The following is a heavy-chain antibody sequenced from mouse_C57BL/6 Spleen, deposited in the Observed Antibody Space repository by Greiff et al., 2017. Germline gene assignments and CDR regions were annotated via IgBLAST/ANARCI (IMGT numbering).Heavy chain of an antibody. J-gene: IGHJ1*03. CDR3: TTNYYYGSSAFSIDV. CDR1: GFNIKDDY. D-gene: IGHD1-1*01. CDR2: IDPENGDT. V-gene: IGHV14-4*01. Sequence: VQLQQSGAELVRPGASVKLSCTASGFNIKDDYMHWVKQRPEQGLEWIGWIDPENGDTEYASKFQGKATITADTSSNTAYLQLSSLTSEDTAVYYCTTNYYYGSSAFSIDVWGTGTTVTVSS.